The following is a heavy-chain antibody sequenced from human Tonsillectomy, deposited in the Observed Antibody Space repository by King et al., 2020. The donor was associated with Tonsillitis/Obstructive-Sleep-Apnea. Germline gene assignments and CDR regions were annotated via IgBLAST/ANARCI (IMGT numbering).Heavy chain of an antibody. Sequence: QLVQSGAEVKKPGESLKISCKGSGYSFTNYWIGWVRQMPGKGLEWMGIIYPGDSDTRYSPPFQGPVTISADKSISTAYLQWSSLKASDTAMYYCARQAPFRSDYYFTDYWGQGTLVTVSS. D-gene: IGHD2/OR15-2a*01. CDR3: ARQAPFRSDYYFTDY. CDR1: GYSFTNYW. V-gene: IGHV5-51*01. J-gene: IGHJ4*02. CDR2: IYPGDSDT.